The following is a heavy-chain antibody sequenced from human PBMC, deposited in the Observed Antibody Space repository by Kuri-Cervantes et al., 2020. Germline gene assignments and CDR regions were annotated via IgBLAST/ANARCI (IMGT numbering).Heavy chain of an antibody. CDR1: GYTFTSYG. D-gene: IGHD3-3*01. J-gene: IGHJ4*02. V-gene: IGHV1-18*01. CDR3: ARDRGFGDENDY. CDR2: ISAYNGDT. Sequence: ASVKDSCKASGYTFTSYGISWVRQAPGQGLEWMGWISAYNGDTNYEQKLQGRVTMTTDTSTSTASMELRSLRSDDTAVYYCARDRGFGDENDYWGQGTLVTVSS.